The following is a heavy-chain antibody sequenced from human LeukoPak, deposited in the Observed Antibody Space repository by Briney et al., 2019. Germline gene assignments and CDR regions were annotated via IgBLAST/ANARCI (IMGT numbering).Heavy chain of an antibody. J-gene: IGHJ4*02. CDR1: GYTFTSYY. Sequence: ASVKVSCKASGYTFTSYYMHWVRQAPGQGLEWMGIINPSGGSTSYAQKFQGRVTMTRDTSTSTVYMELSSLRSEDTAVYYCARSPFKGYCSGGSCYFLDYWGQGPLVTVSS. D-gene: IGHD2-15*01. CDR2: INPSGGST. V-gene: IGHV1-46*01. CDR3: ARSPFKGYCSGGSCYFLDY.